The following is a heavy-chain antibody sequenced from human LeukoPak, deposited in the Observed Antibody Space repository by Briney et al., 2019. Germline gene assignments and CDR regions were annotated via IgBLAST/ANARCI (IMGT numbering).Heavy chain of an antibody. J-gene: IGHJ4*02. V-gene: IGHV1-2*02. D-gene: IGHD2-21*02. CDR2: INPNSGGT. CDR1: GYTFTGYY. Sequence: ASVKVSCKASGYTFTGYYMHWVRQAPGQGLEWMGWINPNSGGTNYAQKFQGRVTMTRDTSISTAYMELSRLRSDDTAVYYCARDTNRYCGGDCYSHDYWGQGTLVTVSS. CDR3: ARDTNRYCGGDCYSHDY.